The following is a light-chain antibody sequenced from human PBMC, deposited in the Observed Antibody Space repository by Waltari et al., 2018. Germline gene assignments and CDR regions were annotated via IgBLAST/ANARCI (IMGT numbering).Light chain of an antibody. Sequence: QSVLTQPASVSGSPGQSITISCPGTRSDIGAYNFVSWFQQLPGQAPRPLISEATKRPSVVSYRFSGSKSGNTASLSISDLQAEDEADYYCCSYVGGSRVLFGGGTKLTV. CDR2: EAT. CDR3: CSYVGGSRVL. J-gene: IGLJ2*01. CDR1: RSDIGAYNF. V-gene: IGLV2-23*01.